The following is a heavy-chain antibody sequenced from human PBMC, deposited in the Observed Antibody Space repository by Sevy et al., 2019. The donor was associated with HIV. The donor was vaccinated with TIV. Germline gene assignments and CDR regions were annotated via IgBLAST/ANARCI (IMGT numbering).Heavy chain of an antibody. CDR1: KFPFRSNG. J-gene: IGHJ5*02. CDR2: INFDGSAR. Sequence: GGSLRLSCVASKFPFRSNGFHWVRQPPGKGLEWLSYINFDGSARKYADSVKGRFTVSRDNSKNTLYLQMNSLRAEDTAVYYCAKDLRVVIPAAMQPADLWGQGTLVTVSS. D-gene: IGHD2-2*01. CDR3: AKDLRVVIPAAMQPADL. V-gene: IGHV3-30*02.